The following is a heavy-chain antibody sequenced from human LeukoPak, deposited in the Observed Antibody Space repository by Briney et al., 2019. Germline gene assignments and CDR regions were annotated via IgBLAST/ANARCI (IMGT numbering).Heavy chain of an antibody. J-gene: IGHJ6*01. D-gene: IGHD1-26*01. CDR2: ISGSGDNT. Sequence: GGSLRLSCAASGFTFSGFAMSWVRRTPGKGLEWVSGISGSGDNTLYADSVKGRFTIPRDNFKNTLYLEMNSLRAEDTAIYYCAKMKGHPLPKYYMDVWGQGTTVTVSS. CDR3: AKMKGHPLPKYYMDV. CDR1: GFTFSGFA. V-gene: IGHV3-23*01.